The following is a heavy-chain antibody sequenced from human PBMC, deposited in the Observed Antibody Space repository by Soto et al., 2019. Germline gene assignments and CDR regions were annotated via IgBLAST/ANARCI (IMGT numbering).Heavy chain of an antibody. CDR1: GGTFSSYA. D-gene: IGHD3-22*01. V-gene: IGHV1-69*06. CDR3: ARGAHGGYSPNFDY. Sequence: SSVKVSCKASGGTFSSYATSWVRQAPGQGLEWMGGIIPIFGTANYAQKFQGRVTITADKSTSTAYMELSSLRSEDTAVYYCARGAHGGYSPNFDYWGQGTLVTVSS. J-gene: IGHJ4*02. CDR2: IIPIFGTA.